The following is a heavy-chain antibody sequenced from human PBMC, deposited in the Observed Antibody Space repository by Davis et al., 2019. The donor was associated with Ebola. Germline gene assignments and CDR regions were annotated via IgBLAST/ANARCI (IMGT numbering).Heavy chain of an antibody. Sequence: GESLKISCAASGFTFSSYGMHWVRQAPGKGLEWVANIKQDGSEKYYVDSVKGRFTISRDNAKNSLYLQMNSLRAEDTAVYYCARDDRRLSYYYYGMDVWGQGTTVTVSS. J-gene: IGHJ6*02. CDR2: IKQDGSEK. CDR3: ARDDRRLSYYYYGMDV. V-gene: IGHV3-7*01. D-gene: IGHD6-25*01. CDR1: GFTFSSYG.